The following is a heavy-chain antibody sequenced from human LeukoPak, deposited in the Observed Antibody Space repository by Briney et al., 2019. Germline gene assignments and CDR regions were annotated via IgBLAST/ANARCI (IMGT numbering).Heavy chain of an antibody. Sequence: PSETLSLTCTVSGGSISSGSYYWSWIRQPAGKGLEWIGRIYTSGSTNYNPSLKSRVTISVDTSKNQFSLKLSSVTAADTAVYYCTRGRGTAWRVELATTALDYWGQGTLVTVSS. CDR3: TRGRGTAWRVELATTALDY. CDR1: GGSISSGSYY. J-gene: IGHJ4*02. V-gene: IGHV4-61*02. D-gene: IGHD5-24*01. CDR2: IYTSGST.